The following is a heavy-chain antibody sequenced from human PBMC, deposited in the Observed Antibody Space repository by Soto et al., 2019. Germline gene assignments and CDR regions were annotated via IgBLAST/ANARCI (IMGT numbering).Heavy chain of an antibody. V-gene: IGHV1-8*01. D-gene: IGHD6-19*01. CDR3: ARVSWAGPQWFDY. CDR1: GYTFTSYD. Sequence: ASVKVSCKASGYTFTSYDINWVRQATGQGLEWMGWMNPNSGNTGYAQKYQGRVTMTRNTSISTAYMELSSLRSEDTAVYYCARVSWAGPQWFDYWGQGTLVTVS. CDR2: MNPNSGNT. J-gene: IGHJ4*02.